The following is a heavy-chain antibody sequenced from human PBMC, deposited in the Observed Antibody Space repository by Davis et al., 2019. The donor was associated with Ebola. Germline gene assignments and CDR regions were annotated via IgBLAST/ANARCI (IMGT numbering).Heavy chain of an antibody. CDR3: AKGTTPDP. J-gene: IGHJ5*02. CDR2: ISYDGSNK. D-gene: IGHD4-11*01. V-gene: IGHV3-30*18. Sequence: GGSLRLSCAASGFTFSDHYMSWIRQAPGKGLEWVAVISYDGSNKYYADSVKGRFTISRDNSKNTLYLQMNSLRAEDTAVYYCAKGTTPDPWGQGTLVTVSS. CDR1: GFTFSDHY.